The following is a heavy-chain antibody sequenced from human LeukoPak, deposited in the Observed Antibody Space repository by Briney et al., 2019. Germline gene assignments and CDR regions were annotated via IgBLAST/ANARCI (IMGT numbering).Heavy chain of an antibody. Sequence: PSKTLSLTCTGSGGSISSNTFYWAWIRQPPGKGLEWIGSLYSSGSSYYNPSLRSRVTISVDTSKNQFSLNLTSVTAADTAVYYCATGMGMSGNYLGVFDYWGQGTLVTVSS. J-gene: IGHJ4*02. CDR1: GGSISSNTFY. CDR3: ATGMGMSGNYLGVFDY. V-gene: IGHV4-39*01. D-gene: IGHD3-3*01. CDR2: LYSSGSS.